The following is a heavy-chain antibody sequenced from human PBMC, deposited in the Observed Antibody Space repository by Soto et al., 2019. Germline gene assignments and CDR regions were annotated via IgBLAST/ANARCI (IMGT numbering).Heavy chain of an antibody. J-gene: IGHJ4*02. CDR1: GFSFSNYG. D-gene: IGHD3-16*01. CDR2: IWHDGSNK. V-gene: IGHV3-33*01. CDR3: LGGRSFGGY. Sequence: QVQLVDSGGGVVQPGRSLRLSCAASGFSFSNYGMQWVRQAPGKGLEWVALIWHDGSNKYYADSVKGRFTISRDNSQNTLYLQMNSLRAEGTGVYDCLGGRSFGGYWGQGTLVTVSS.